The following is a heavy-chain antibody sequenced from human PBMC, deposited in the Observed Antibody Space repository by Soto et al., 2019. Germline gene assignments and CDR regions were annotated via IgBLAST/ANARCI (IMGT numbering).Heavy chain of an antibody. D-gene: IGHD5-12*01. V-gene: IGHV4-30-4*01. Sequence: SETLSLTCTVSGGSISSGDYYWSWIRQPPGKGLEWIGYIYYSGSTYYNPSLKSRVTISVDTSKNQFSLKLSSVTAADTAVYYCARVLGLEMATKNDYWGQGTLVTVSS. CDR3: ARVLGLEMATKNDY. J-gene: IGHJ4*02. CDR2: IYYSGST. CDR1: GGSISSGDYY.